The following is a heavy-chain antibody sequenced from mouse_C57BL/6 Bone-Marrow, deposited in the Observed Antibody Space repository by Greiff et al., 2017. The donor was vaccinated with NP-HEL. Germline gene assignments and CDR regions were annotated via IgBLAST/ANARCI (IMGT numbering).Heavy chain of an antibody. D-gene: IGHD1-1*01. V-gene: IGHV1-18*01. J-gene: IGHJ4*01. Sequence: VQLKESGPELVKPGASVKIPCKASGYTFTDYNMDWVKQSHGKSLEWIGDINPNNGGTIYNQKFKGKATLTVDKSSSTAYMELRSLTSEDTADYYCARHYGSSYGYAMDYWGQGTSVTVSS. CDR1: GYTFTDYN. CDR2: INPNNGGT. CDR3: ARHYGSSYGYAMDY.